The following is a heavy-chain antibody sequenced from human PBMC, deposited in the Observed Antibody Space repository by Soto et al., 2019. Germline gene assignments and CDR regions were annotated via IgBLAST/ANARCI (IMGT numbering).Heavy chain of an antibody. CDR3: ARDSAWDSSSWSGLVSYYYYGMDV. Sequence: VGSLRLSCAASGFTFSSYGMHWVRRAPGKGLEWVAVIWYDGSNKYYADSVEGRFTISRDNSKNTLYLQMNSLRDEDTAVYYCARDSAWDSSSWSGLVSYYYYGMDVWGQGTTVPVSS. CDR1: GFTFSSYG. CDR2: IWYDGSNK. J-gene: IGHJ6*02. V-gene: IGHV3-33*01. D-gene: IGHD6-13*01.